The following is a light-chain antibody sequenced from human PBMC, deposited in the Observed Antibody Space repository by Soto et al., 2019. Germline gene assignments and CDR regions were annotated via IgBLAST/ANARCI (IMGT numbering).Light chain of an antibody. V-gene: IGLV2-14*01. CDR1: SSDVGGYNY. CDR3: TSYTSSSTPYV. CDR2: DVS. J-gene: IGLJ1*01. Sequence: QSVLTQPASVSGSPGQSITISCTGTSSDVGGYNYVSWYQQHPGKAPKFMIYDVSNRPSGVSNRFSGSKSGNTASLTISGLQAEDEADYYCTSYTSSSTPYVFGGGTKLTVL.